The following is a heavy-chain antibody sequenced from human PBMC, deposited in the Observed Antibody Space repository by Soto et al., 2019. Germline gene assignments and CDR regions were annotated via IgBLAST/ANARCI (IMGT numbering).Heavy chain of an antibody. Sequence: EVQLVESGGGLVQPGRSLRLSCAASGFTFDDYAMHWVRQAPGKGLEWVSGIDWNSGTIDYADSVKGRFTISRDNAKNSLYLQMNSLRAEDTALYYCAKGGGYCITTSCSSNWLDPWGQGTLVTVSS. CDR2: IDWNSGTI. J-gene: IGHJ5*02. CDR3: AKGGGYCITTSCSSNWLDP. D-gene: IGHD2-2*01. V-gene: IGHV3-9*01. CDR1: GFTFDDYA.